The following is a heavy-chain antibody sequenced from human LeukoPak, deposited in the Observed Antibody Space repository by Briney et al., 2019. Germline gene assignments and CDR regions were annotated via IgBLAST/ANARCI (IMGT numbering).Heavy chain of an antibody. CDR1: GFTFSSYG. V-gene: IGHV3-33*01. CDR3: ARDWGYDSSGYYGYFDY. J-gene: IGHJ4*02. Sequence: GGSLRLSYAASGFTFSSYGMHWVRQAPGKGLEWVAVIWYDGSNKYYADSVKGRFTISRDNSKNTLYLQMNSLRAEDTAVYYCARDWGYDSSGYYGYFDYWGQGTLVTVSS. CDR2: IWYDGSNK. D-gene: IGHD3-22*01.